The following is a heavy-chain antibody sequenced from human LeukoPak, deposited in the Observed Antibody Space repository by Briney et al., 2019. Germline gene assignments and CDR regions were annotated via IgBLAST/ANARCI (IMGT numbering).Heavy chain of an antibody. CDR2: IYYTGDT. CDR3: ARHQRGFCDGGDCPYYFDH. D-gene: IGHD2-21*02. V-gene: IGHV4-59*08. CDR1: GGSISTYY. Sequence: PSETLSLTCTVSGGSISTYYWSWVRQPPGKGLEWIGHIYYTGDTRSNPSLKSRATLLVDTSKNQFSLRLTSVTAADTAVYYCARHQRGFCDGGDCPYYFDHWGQGTLVTVSS. J-gene: IGHJ4*02.